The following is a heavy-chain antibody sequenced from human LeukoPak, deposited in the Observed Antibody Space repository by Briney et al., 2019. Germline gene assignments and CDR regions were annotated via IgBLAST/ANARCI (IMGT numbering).Heavy chain of an antibody. Sequence: GGSLRLSCAASGFTFSSYSMNWVRQAPGKGLEWVSSISSSSSYIYYADSVKGRFTISRDNAKNSLYLQMNSLRAEDTAVYYCARDIEAGREGAFDIWGQGTMVTVSS. CDR2: ISSSSSYI. D-gene: IGHD3-10*01. J-gene: IGHJ3*02. V-gene: IGHV3-21*01. CDR1: GFTFSSYS. CDR3: ARDIEAGREGAFDI.